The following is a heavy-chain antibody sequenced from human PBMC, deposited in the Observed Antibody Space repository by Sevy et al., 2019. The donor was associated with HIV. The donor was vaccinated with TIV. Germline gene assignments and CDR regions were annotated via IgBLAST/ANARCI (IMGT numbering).Heavy chain of an antibody. CDR1: GYTFTSYG. CDR3: ARSAYCSGGSCYSYIDY. D-gene: IGHD2-15*01. V-gene: IGHV1-18*04. Sequence: ASVKVSCKASGYTFTSYGISWVRQAPGQGLEWMGWISAYNGNTNYAQKLQGRVTMTTDTSTSTAYMELRSLGSDDTAVYYCARSAYCSGGSCYSYIDYWGQGTLVTVSS. CDR2: ISAYNGNT. J-gene: IGHJ4*02.